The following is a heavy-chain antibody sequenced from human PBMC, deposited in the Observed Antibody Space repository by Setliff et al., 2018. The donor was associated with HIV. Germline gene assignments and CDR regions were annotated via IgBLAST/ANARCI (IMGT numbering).Heavy chain of an antibody. CDR1: SSSIRSGGYY. J-gene: IGHJ2*01. V-gene: IGHV4-31*03. Sequence: PSETLSLTCTVSSSSIRSGGYYWNWIRQHPGKGLEWIGYIYHSGSTYYNPSLKSRVTISVDTSENQFSLKLSSVTAADTAIYYCARGTPDHEVWYFDLWGRGTLVTVSS. CDR3: ARGTPDHEVWYFDL. CDR2: IYHSGST.